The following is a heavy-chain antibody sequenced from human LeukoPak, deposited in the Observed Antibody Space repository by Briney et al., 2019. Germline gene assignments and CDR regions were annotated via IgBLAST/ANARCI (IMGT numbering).Heavy chain of an antibody. Sequence: GASVKVSCKAFGDTFSSYGFTWLRQAPGQGLEWMGWVSAYNGDTNYAPQLQDRVTMTTDTSTRTVYLELRSLRSDDTAVYYCAARNWNQGMYALELWGQGTVGTVSS. V-gene: IGHV1-18*01. CDR2: VSAYNGDT. CDR1: GDTFSSYG. CDR3: AARNWNQGMYALEL. D-gene: IGHD1-1*01. J-gene: IGHJ3*01.